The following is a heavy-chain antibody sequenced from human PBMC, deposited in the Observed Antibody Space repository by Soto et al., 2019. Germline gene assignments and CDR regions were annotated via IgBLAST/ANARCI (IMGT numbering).Heavy chain of an antibody. CDR1: GFTFSSYS. V-gene: IGHV3-21*01. D-gene: IGHD6-13*01. J-gene: IGHJ4*02. CDR3: ARARGGSIAAAGSTETDY. Sequence: GGSLRLSCAASGFTFSSYSMNWVRQAPGKGLEWVSSISSSSSYIYYADSVKGRFTISRDNAKNSLYLQMNSLRAEDTAVYYCARARGGSIAAAGSTETDYWGQGTLVTVSS. CDR2: ISSSSSYI.